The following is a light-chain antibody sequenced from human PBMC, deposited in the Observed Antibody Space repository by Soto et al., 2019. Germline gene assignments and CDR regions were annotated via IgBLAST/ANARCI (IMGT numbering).Light chain of an antibody. CDR3: QQYNNWLT. CDR2: GAS. Sequence: EIVMTQSPASLSVSPGESATLSCRASQTVYSDLVWYQQKPGQAPRLLIYGASTRATGIPARFSGRGSGTEFTLTISSLKSEDSAVYYCQQYNNWLTFGGGTKVEIK. V-gene: IGKV3-15*01. CDR1: QTVYSD. J-gene: IGKJ4*01.